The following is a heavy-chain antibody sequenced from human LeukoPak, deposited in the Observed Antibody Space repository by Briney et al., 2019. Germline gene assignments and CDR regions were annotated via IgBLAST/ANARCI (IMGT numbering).Heavy chain of an antibody. CDR1: GGSFSGYY. J-gene: IGHJ4*02. CDR3: ARDFTYYDFWSGPRFDY. Sequence: SETLSLTCAVYGGSFSGYYWSWIRQPPGKGLEWIGEINHSGSTNYNPSLKSRVTISVDTSKNQFSLKPSSVTAADTAVYYCARDFTYYDFWSGPRFDYWGQGTLVTVSS. CDR2: INHSGST. V-gene: IGHV4-34*01. D-gene: IGHD3-3*01.